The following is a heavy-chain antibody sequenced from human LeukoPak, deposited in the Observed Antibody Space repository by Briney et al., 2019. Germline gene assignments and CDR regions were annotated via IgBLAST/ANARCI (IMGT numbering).Heavy chain of an antibody. CDR1: GFAFSDTW. Sequence: KAGGSLRLSCAASGFAFSDTWMSWVRQAPGKGLEWVGLIKSYTYGGTTDYAAPVKGRFSISRDDSKNTLYLQLNSLKTEDTAVHYCATALSGGPSTWGRGTLVTVTS. D-gene: IGHD2-2*01. CDR3: ATALSGGPST. J-gene: IGHJ5*02. CDR2: IKSYTYGGTT. V-gene: IGHV3-15*01.